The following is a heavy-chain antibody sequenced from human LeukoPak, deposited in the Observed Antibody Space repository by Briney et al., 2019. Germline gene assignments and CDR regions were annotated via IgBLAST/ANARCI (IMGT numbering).Heavy chain of an antibody. V-gene: IGHV4-61*02. Sequence: SQTLSLTCTVSGGSISSGSYYWSWIRQPAGKGLEWIGRIYTSGSTNYNPSLKSRVTISVDTSKNQFSLKLSSVTAADTAVYYCARDLAGLRVTMIVVVTTNGWWFDPWGQGTLVTVSS. CDR2: IYTSGST. CDR3: ARDLAGLRVTMIVVVTTNGWWFDP. D-gene: IGHD3-22*01. J-gene: IGHJ5*02. CDR1: GGSISSGSYY.